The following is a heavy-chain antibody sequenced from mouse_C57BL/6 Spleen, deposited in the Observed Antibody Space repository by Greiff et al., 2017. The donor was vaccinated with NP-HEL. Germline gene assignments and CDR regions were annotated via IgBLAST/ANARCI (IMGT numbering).Heavy chain of an antibody. V-gene: IGHV1-15*01. CDR3: TRKKDSSGYVTWFAY. Sequence: QVQLKQSGAELVRPGASVTLSCKASGYTFTDYEMHWVKQTPVHGLEWIGAIDPETGGTAYNQKFKGKAILTADKSSSTAYMELRSLTSEDSAVYYCTRKKDSSGYVTWFAYWGQGTLVTVSA. J-gene: IGHJ3*01. CDR1: GYTFTDYE. CDR2: IDPETGGT. D-gene: IGHD3-2*02.